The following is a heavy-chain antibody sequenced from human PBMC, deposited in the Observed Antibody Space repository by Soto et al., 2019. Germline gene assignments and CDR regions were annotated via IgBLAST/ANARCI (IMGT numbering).Heavy chain of an antibody. V-gene: IGHV1-69*01. Sequence: QAQVVQSGAEVRKPGSSVKLSCKASEGTFNSYAIAWVRQAPGQGLEWMGGIIPYYNTLNYAQKFQDRVTITADDPTLTVYMELTSLRSDDTAVYFCASGASRWYPYFFDSWAQGTLVTVSS. CDR1: EGTFNSYA. CDR3: ASGASRWYPYFFDS. CDR2: IIPYYNTL. J-gene: IGHJ4*02. D-gene: IGHD6-13*01.